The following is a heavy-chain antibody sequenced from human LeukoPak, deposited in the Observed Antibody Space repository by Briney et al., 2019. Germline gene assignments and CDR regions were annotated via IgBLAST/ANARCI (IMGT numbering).Heavy chain of an antibody. Sequence: PSGTLSLTCAVSGGSISSSNWWSWVRQPPGKGLEWIGEIYHSGSTNYNPSLKSRVTISVDTSKNQFSLKLSSVTAADTAVYYCAKAGIGIRDWNPEDDAFDIWGQGTMVTVSS. CDR2: IYHSGST. J-gene: IGHJ3*02. CDR1: GGSISSSNW. CDR3: AKAGIGIRDWNPEDDAFDI. D-gene: IGHD1-1*01. V-gene: IGHV4-4*02.